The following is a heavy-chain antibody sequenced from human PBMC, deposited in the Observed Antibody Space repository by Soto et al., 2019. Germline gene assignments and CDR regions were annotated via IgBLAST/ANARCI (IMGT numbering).Heavy chain of an antibody. V-gene: IGHV3-48*02. CDR2: ISSSSSTI. Sequence: PGGSLRLSCAASGFTFSSYSMNWVRQAPGKGLEWVSYISSSSSTIYYADSVKGRFTISRDNAKNSLYLQMNSLRDEDTAVYYCARDNLGNSSSWYGTYYYGMDVWGQGTTVTVSS. CDR3: ARDNLGNSSSWYGTYYYGMDV. CDR1: GFTFSSYS. D-gene: IGHD6-13*01. J-gene: IGHJ6*02.